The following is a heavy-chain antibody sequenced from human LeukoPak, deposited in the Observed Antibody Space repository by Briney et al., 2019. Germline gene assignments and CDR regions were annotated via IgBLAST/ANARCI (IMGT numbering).Heavy chain of an antibody. CDR3: ARASGRYYASFDY. D-gene: IGHD1-26*01. Sequence: SETLSLTCTVSGYSISSGYYWGWIRQPPGKGLEWIGSIYHSGSTYYNPSLKSRVTISVDTSKNQFSLRLSSVTAADTAVYYCARASGRYYASFDYWGQGILVTVSS. V-gene: IGHV4-38-2*02. J-gene: IGHJ4*02. CDR1: GYSISSGYY. CDR2: IYHSGST.